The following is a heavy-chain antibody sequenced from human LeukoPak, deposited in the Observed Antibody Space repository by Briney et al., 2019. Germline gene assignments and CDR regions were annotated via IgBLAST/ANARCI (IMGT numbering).Heavy chain of an antibody. CDR3: ARDSGFYYGSGSYYPSHYGMDV. J-gene: IGHJ6*02. CDR1: GFTFSSYE. CDR2: ISSSGSTI. V-gene: IGHV3-48*03. D-gene: IGHD3-10*01. Sequence: GGSLRLSCAASGFTFSSYEMNWVRQAPGKGLEWVSYISSSGSTIYYADSVKGRFTISRDNAKNSLYLQMNSLRAEDTAVYYCARDSGFYYGSGSYYPSHYGMDVWGQGTTVTVPS.